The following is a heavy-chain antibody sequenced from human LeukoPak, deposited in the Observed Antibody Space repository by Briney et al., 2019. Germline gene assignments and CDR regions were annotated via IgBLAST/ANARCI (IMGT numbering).Heavy chain of an antibody. Sequence: GGSLRLSCAASGFTFSSYAMSWVRQAPGKGLEXXXVISGSGGSTYYADSVKGRFTISRDNSKNTLYLQMNSLRAEDTAVYYCAKDSPMAATRYFQHWGQGTLVTVSS. CDR1: GFTFSSYA. CDR3: AKDSPMAATRYFQH. D-gene: IGHD6-13*01. J-gene: IGHJ1*01. V-gene: IGHV3-23*01. CDR2: ISGSGGST.